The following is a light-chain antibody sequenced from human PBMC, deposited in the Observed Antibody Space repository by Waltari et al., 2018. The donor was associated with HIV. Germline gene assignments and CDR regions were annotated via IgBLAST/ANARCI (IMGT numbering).Light chain of an antibody. J-gene: IGLJ3*02. CDR2: EHN. V-gene: IGLV6-57*03. Sequence: NFMLTQPHSVSHSPGKTVTTSCTHSSGSIATHYVHWYQQRPGSAPTAVIYEHNQRASGVPDRVSGSVDSSSNSASLTISGLKTEDEGDYYCQSSYTNNQVFGGGTKLTGL. CDR1: SGSIATHY. CDR3: QSSYTNNQV.